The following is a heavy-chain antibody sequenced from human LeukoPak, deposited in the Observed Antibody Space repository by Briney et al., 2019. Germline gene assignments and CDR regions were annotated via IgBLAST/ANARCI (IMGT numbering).Heavy chain of an antibody. CDR3: ARETSGNKDLAVVPTTIRYGMDV. Sequence: GASVKVSCKASGGTFSSYAISWVRQAPGQGLEWMGGIIPIFGTANYTQKFQGRVTITADESTSTAYMELSSLRSEDTAVYYCARETSGNKDLAVVPTTIRYGMDVWGQGTTVSVSS. CDR2: IIPIFGTA. CDR1: GGTFSSYA. J-gene: IGHJ6*02. D-gene: IGHD2-2*01. V-gene: IGHV1-69*13.